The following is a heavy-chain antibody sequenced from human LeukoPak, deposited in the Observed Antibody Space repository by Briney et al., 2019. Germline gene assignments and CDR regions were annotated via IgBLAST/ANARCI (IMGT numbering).Heavy chain of an antibody. CDR3: ATDPSPGGQQLVQI. J-gene: IGHJ4*02. CDR2: VDPEDGET. Sequence: GASVKISCKVSGYTFTDYYMHWVQQAPGKGLEWMGLVDPEDGETIYAEKFHGRVTITADTSTDTAYMELSSLRSGDTAVYYCATDPSPGGQQLVQIWGQGTLVTVSS. D-gene: IGHD6-13*01. V-gene: IGHV1-69-2*01. CDR1: GYTFTDYY.